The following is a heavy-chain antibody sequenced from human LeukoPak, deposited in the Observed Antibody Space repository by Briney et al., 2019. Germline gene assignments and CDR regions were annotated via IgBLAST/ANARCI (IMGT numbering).Heavy chain of an antibody. D-gene: IGHD1-26*01. CDR2: MNPNTGDT. V-gene: IGHV1-8*01. J-gene: IGHJ4*02. Sequence: GASLRVSCKASAHTFTSYAINCVRQAPWQGLEWMGWMNPNTGDTGYAQKFQGRVTMTRNSSIDTAYMELSGLRSEDTAVYYCTRGSLSGSSRDYWGQGTLLTVSS. CDR1: AHTFTSYA. CDR3: TRGSLSGSSRDY.